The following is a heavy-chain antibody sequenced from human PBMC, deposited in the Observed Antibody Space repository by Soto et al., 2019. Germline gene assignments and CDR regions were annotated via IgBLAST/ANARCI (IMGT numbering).Heavy chain of an antibody. V-gene: IGHV4-61*01. CDR1: GGSVSSGSYY. J-gene: IGHJ5*02. CDR3: ASYDSSGYYYAESGNWFDP. Sequence: PSETLSLTCTVSGGSVSSGSYYWSWIRQPPGKGLEWIGYIYYSGSTNYNPSLKSRVTISVDTSKNQFSLKLSSVTAADTAVYYCASYDSSGYYYAESGNWFDPWGQGTLVIVSS. D-gene: IGHD3-22*01. CDR2: IYYSGST.